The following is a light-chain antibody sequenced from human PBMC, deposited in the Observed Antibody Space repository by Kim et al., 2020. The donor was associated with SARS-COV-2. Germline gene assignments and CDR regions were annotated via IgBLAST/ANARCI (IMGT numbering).Light chain of an antibody. J-gene: IGKJ1*01. CDR3: QQYNNWPPWT. CDR2: WSS. Sequence: SPRGRAAQTWRARMRVCSSVAWYQREPGQAPRGLIYWSSARATGIPARFSGSGSGTEFTLTISSLQSEGFAVYYCQQYNNWPPWTFGQGTKVDIK. V-gene: IGKV3-15*01. CDR1: MRVCSS.